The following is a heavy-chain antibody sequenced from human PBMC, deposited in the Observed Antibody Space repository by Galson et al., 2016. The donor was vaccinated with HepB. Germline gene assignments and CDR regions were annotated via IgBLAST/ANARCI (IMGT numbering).Heavy chain of an antibody. D-gene: IGHD6-13*01. Sequence: SGAEVKKPGESLKISCEVSGYSFTSYWIAWVRQLPGKGLELMGIIYPGDSHVRYSPPFQGQVTISADKSINTAYLQWSSLKASDTAMYYCARRWGSSWTPLRNYFGMDVWGQGTTVTVSS. CDR3: ARRWGSSWTPLRNYFGMDV. CDR2: IYPGDSHV. J-gene: IGHJ6*02. CDR1: GYSFTSYW. V-gene: IGHV5-51*01.